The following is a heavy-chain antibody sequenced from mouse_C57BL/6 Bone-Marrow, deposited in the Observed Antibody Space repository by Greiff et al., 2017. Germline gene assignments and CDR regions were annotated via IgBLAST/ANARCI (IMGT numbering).Heavy chain of an antibody. Sequence: QVQLKQPGAELVMPGASVKLSCKASGYTFTSYWMHWVKQRPGQGLEWIGEIDPSDSYTNYNQKFKGKSTLTVDKSSSTAYMQLSSLTSEDSAVYYCARMGYYYGSSFYWYFDVWGTGTKVTVSS. CDR2: IDPSDSYT. CDR1: GYTFTSYW. V-gene: IGHV1-69*01. D-gene: IGHD1-1*01. CDR3: ARMGYYYGSSFYWYFDV. J-gene: IGHJ1*03.